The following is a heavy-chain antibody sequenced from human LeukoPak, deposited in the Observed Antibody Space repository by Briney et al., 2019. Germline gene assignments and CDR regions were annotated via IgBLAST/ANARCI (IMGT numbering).Heavy chain of an antibody. CDR3: ARAPRDSSGPNDY. V-gene: IGHV1-69*04. J-gene: IGHJ4*02. CDR1: GGTFSSYA. CDR2: IIPILGIA. D-gene: IGHD3-22*01. Sequence: ASVKVSCKASGGTFSSYAISWVRQAPGQGLEWMGRIIPILGIANYAQKFQGRVTITADKSTSTAYMELSSLRSEDTAVYYCARAPRDSSGPNDYWGQGTLVTVSS.